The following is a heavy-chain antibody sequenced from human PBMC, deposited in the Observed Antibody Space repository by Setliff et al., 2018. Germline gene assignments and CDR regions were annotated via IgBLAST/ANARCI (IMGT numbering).Heavy chain of an antibody. CDR2: IHYSGST. CDR3: ARGAGYSSRWYIYYYGMDV. CDR1: GGSISSSTDY. D-gene: IGHD6-13*01. Sequence: SETLSLTCSVSGGSISSSTDYWGWIRQPPGKGLEWIGNIHYSGSTNYNPSLKSRFTISVDTSKNQFSLKLSSVTAADTSVYYCARGAGYSSRWYIYYYGMDVWGQGTTVTASS. V-gene: IGHV4-39*07. J-gene: IGHJ6*02.